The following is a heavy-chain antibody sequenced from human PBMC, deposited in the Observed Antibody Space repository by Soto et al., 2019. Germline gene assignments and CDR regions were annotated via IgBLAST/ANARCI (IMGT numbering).Heavy chain of an antibody. CDR1: GYTFTSYG. CDR3: AKDDGSYYYWYLDL. CDR2: ISAYNGNT. V-gene: IGHV1-18*01. J-gene: IGHJ2*01. Sequence: QVQLVQSGAEVRKPGASVKVSCKASGYTFTSYGVSWVRQAPGQGLEWMGWISAYNGNTNYAQKLQGRVTMTTDTSTSTAYMELRSLRSDDTAVYYCAKDDGSYYYWYLDLWGRRTLVTVTS. D-gene: IGHD1-26*01.